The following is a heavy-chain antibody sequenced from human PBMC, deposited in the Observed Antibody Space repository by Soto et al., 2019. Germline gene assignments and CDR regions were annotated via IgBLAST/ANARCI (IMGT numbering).Heavy chain of an antibody. CDR3: AKDMMAFEGWIQLFFDY. CDR1: GFTFSSYG. J-gene: IGHJ4*02. CDR2: ISYDGSNK. D-gene: IGHD5-18*01. Sequence: GGSLRLSCAASGFTFSSYGMHWVRQAPGKGLEWVAVISYDGSNKYYADSVKGRFTISRDNSKNTLYLQMNSLRAEDTAVYYCAKDMMAFEGWIQLFFDYWGQGTLVTVSS. V-gene: IGHV3-30*18.